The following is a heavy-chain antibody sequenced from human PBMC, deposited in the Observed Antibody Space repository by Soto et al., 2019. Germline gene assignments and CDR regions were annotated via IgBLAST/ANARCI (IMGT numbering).Heavy chain of an antibody. Sequence: GGSLGLSCAASGLTVGSSAMTWVRQAPGKGLEWISSLSGDGKATYYADSVKGRFTISRDISKNTLFLQMDSLRVEDTAIYFCARITRSWGQGTRVTVSS. CDR1: GLTVGSSA. CDR3: ARITRS. V-gene: IGHV3-23*01. CDR2: LSGDGKAT. J-gene: IGHJ5*02. D-gene: IGHD3-3*01.